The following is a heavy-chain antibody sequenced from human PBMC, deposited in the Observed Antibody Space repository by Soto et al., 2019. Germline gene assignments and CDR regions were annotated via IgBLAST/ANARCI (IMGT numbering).Heavy chain of an antibody. CDR3: ARDASGTMTMVTTRPDL. J-gene: IGHJ5*02. V-gene: IGHV3-21*01. D-gene: IGHD4-17*01. Sequence: GSLRISLSASRYTLHTYSMSSVRHAPGKWLEWVSSISSSSSHIYYEDSVKGRFTISRDHAKNSLSLQMNRLRAEDTAVYYCARDASGTMTMVTTRPDLWGQGTLVPVSS. CDR1: RYTLHTYS. CDR2: ISSSSSHI.